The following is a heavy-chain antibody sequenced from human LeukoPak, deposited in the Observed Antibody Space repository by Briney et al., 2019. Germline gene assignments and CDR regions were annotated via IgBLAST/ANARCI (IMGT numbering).Heavy chain of an antibody. CDR2: MNPNSGNT. CDR1: GYTFTSYD. D-gene: IGHD4-17*01. J-gene: IGHJ4*02. CDR3: ARGLPTVTTPFDY. Sequence: ASVKVSCKASGYTFTSYDINWVRQATGQGLEWMGWMNPNSGNTGYAQKFQGRVTMTRNTSISTAYMELSGLRSEDTAVYYCARGLPTVTTPFDYWGQGTLVTVSS. V-gene: IGHV1-8*01.